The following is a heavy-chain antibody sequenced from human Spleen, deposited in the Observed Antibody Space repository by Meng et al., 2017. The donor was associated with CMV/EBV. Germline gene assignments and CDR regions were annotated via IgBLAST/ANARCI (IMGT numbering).Heavy chain of an antibody. CDR3: ARVHDYSGTSGY. Sequence: GGSLRLSCAASGFTFSSYGMHWVRQAPGKGLEWVAFIRYDGSNKYYADSVKGRFTISRDNSKNTLYLQMNSLRAEDTAVYYCARVHDYSGTSGYWGQGTLVTVSS. CDR2: IRYDGSNK. J-gene: IGHJ4*02. D-gene: IGHD4-23*01. V-gene: IGHV3-30*02. CDR1: GFTFSSYG.